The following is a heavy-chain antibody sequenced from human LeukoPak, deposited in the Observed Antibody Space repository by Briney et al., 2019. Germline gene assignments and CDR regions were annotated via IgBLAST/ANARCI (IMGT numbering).Heavy chain of an antibody. J-gene: IGHJ6*03. D-gene: IGHD1-14*01. Sequence: GASVKVSCKASGYTFTGYYMHWVRQAPGQGLEWMGIINPSGGSTGYAQKFQGRVTMTRDTSTSTVYMELSSLRSDDTAVYYCARSSGRSPNRDYMDVWGKGTTVTISS. CDR1: GYTFTGYY. CDR2: INPSGGST. V-gene: IGHV1-46*01. CDR3: ARSSGRSPNRDYMDV.